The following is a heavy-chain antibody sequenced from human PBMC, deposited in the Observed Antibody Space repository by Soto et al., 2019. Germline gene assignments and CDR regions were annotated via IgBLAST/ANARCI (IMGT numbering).Heavy chain of an antibody. J-gene: IGHJ6*02. CDR2: LYHIGST. V-gene: IGHV4-38-2*01. CDR3: RSSTSCYDESCVDV. Sequence: SSETLSLTCAVSGYSISSGNYWAWIRQPPGRGLEWIGSLYHIGSTHYNTSLKSRVTISVDTSKNHFSLELSSVTAADTAIYYCRSSTSCYDESCVDVWGQGTMVTVSS. CDR1: GYSISSGNY. D-gene: IGHD2-2*01.